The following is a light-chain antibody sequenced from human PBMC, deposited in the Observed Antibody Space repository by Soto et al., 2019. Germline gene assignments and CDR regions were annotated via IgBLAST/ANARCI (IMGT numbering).Light chain of an antibody. CDR1: QSVGSN. CDR3: QHYNNGPPYA. V-gene: IGKV3-15*01. CDR2: GAS. J-gene: IGKJ2*01. Sequence: EIVMTQSPATLSVSPGERATLSCRASQSVGSNLAWYQQKPGQAPRLLIYGASTRTTAIPARFSGSGSGTEFTLTISSLKSEDFAVYYCQHYNNGPPYAFGQGTKLEIK.